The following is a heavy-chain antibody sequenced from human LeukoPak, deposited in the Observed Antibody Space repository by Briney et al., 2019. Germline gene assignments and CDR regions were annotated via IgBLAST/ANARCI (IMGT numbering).Heavy chain of an antibody. CDR3: ARGSLLGYFFHMDV. V-gene: IGHV3-30*01. CDR2: ISYDGSNK. J-gene: IGHJ6*03. D-gene: IGHD2-15*01. CDR1: GCTFSAYA. Sequence: PGRSLRLSCAASGCTFSAYAMHWVRQAPGKGLEWVALISYDGSNKYYADSVKVRFTISRNNSNNTLDLQTHSLRTEDTAVYYCARGSLLGYFFHMDVWGKGTTVTVSS.